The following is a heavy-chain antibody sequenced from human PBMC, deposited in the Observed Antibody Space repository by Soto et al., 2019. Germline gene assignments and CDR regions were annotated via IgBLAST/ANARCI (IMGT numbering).Heavy chain of an antibody. J-gene: IGHJ4*02. CDR1: GGSISTYH. Sequence: SETLSLTCTVSGGSISTYHWSWIRQPPGKGLEWIGYIYYSGGTNYNPSLKSRVTISVDTSKNQFFLKLSSVTAADTAVYYCARSLSAVIYFDYWGQGTLVTVSS. D-gene: IGHD2-21*01. V-gene: IGHV4-59*01. CDR3: ARSLSAVIYFDY. CDR2: IYYSGGT.